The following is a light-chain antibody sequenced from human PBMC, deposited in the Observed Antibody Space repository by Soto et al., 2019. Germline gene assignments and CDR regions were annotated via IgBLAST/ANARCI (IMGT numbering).Light chain of an antibody. Sequence: SVLTQPASVSGSPGQSITISCTGTSSDVGGYNYVSWYQQHPGKAPKLMIYEVSNRPSGVSNRFSGSKSGNTASLTISGLKAEGEADYYCSSYTSSSTLGVFGTGTKVT. V-gene: IGLV2-14*01. CDR1: SSDVGGYNY. CDR2: EVS. CDR3: SSYTSSSTLGV. J-gene: IGLJ1*01.